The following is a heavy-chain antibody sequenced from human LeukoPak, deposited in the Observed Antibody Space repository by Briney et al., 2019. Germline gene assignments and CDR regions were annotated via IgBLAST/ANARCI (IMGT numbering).Heavy chain of an antibody. V-gene: IGHV1-8*01. CDR3: ATGHSGSYFYYYYYYMDV. D-gene: IGHD1-26*01. CDR1: GYTFTIYD. J-gene: IGHJ6*03. Sequence: ASVKVSCKAAGYTFTIYDINWVRQATGQGLEWMGWMNPNSGNTGYAQKFQGRVTMTRNTSISTAYMELSSLRSEDTAVYYCATGHSGSYFYYYYYYMDVWGKGTTVTVSS. CDR2: MNPNSGNT.